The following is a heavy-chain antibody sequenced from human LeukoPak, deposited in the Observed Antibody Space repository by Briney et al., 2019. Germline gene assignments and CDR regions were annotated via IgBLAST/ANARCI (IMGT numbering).Heavy chain of an antibody. CDR2: INPSGGSS. CDR1: GYTFTSYY. Sequence: ASVKVPCKASGYTFTSYYMHWVRQAPGQGLEWMGIINPSGGSSSYAQKFQGRVTMTRDTPTSTVYMELSSLRSEDTAVYYCAREMSGWYYFDYWGQGTLVTVSS. J-gene: IGHJ4*02. V-gene: IGHV1-46*01. D-gene: IGHD6-19*01. CDR3: AREMSGWYYFDY.